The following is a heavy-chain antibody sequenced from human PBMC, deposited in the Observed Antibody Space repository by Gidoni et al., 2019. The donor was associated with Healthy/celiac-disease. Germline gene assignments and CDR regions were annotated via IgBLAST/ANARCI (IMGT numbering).Heavy chain of an antibody. CDR2: ISYDGSNK. Sequence: QVQLVASGGGVVQPGRSLRLSCAASGFTFSSYGMHWVRQAPGKGLEWVAVISYDGSNKYYADSVKGRFTISRDNSKNTLYLQMNSLRAEDTAVYYCAKATGAAAGVFDYWGQGTLVTVSS. J-gene: IGHJ4*02. CDR1: GFTFSSYG. V-gene: IGHV3-30*18. D-gene: IGHD6-13*01. CDR3: AKATGAAAGVFDY.